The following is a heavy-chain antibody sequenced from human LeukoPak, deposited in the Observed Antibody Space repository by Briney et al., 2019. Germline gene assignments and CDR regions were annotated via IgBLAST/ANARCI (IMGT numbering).Heavy chain of an antibody. CDR1: GFTFNNYW. Sequence: GGSLRLSCAASGFTFNNYWMTWFRQAPGKGLEWVANIKQDGTEIFYVDSVRGRFIISRDNAQNSMYLQMNSLRVEDTAVYYCTSWGDTTAEYFQRWGQGTLVTVSS. CDR2: IKQDGTEI. CDR3: TSWGDTTAEYFQR. D-gene: IGHD2-21*02. V-gene: IGHV3-7*01. J-gene: IGHJ1*01.